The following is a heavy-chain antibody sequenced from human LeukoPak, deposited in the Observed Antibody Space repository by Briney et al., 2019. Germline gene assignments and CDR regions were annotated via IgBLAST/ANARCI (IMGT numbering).Heavy chain of an antibody. V-gene: IGHV3-11*01. J-gene: IGHJ6*03. CDR1: GFTFSDYY. D-gene: IGHD1-26*01. CDR2: ISSSGSTI. CDR3: ASNSGSYPPSCMDV. Sequence: GGSLRLSCAASGFTFSDYYMSWIRQAPGKGLEWVSYISSSGSTIYYADSVKGRFTISRDNAKNSLYLQMNSLRAEDTAVYYLASNSGSYPPSCMDVWGKGTTFTVSS.